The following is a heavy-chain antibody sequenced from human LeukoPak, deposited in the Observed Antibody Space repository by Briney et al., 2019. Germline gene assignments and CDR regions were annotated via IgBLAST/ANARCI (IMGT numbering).Heavy chain of an antibody. Sequence: GGSLRLSCAASGFTFDDYTMHWVRQVPGKGLEWVSLISWDGGSTYYADSVKGRFTISRDNSKNSLYLQMNSLRTEDTALYYCVNDAADYFDGSGYYLNLDYWGQGTLVTVSS. J-gene: IGHJ4*02. CDR3: VNDAADYFDGSGYYLNLDY. V-gene: IGHV3-43*01. D-gene: IGHD3-22*01. CDR2: ISWDGGST. CDR1: GFTFDDYT.